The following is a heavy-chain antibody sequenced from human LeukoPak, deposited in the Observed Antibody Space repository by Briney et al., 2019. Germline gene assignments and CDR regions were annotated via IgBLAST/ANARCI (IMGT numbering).Heavy chain of an antibody. CDR1: GFTFSDYY. J-gene: IGHJ4*02. CDR3: ARDHSLRYRGDESHFDY. V-gene: IGHV3-11*04. D-gene: IGHD4-17*01. Sequence: PGGSLRLSCAVSGFTFSDYYMNWIRQAPGKGLEWVSYISSSSSTIYYADSVKGRFTISRDNAKNSLYLQMNSLRAEDTAVYYCARDHSLRYRGDESHFDYWGQGTLVTVSS. CDR2: ISSSSSTI.